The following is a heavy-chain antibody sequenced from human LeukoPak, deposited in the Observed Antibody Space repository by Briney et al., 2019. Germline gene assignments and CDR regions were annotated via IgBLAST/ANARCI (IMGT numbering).Heavy chain of an antibody. Sequence: ASVKVSCKVSGYTLTELSMHWVRQAPGKGLEWMGGIIPIFGTANYAQKFQGRVTITTDESTSTVYMELSSLRSEDTAVYYCARGDYYGSGSYYHGGERRPFDYWGQGTLVTVSS. CDR3: ARGDYYGSGSYYHGGERRPFDY. CDR2: IIPIFGTA. CDR1: GYTLTELS. D-gene: IGHD3-10*01. V-gene: IGHV1-69*05. J-gene: IGHJ4*02.